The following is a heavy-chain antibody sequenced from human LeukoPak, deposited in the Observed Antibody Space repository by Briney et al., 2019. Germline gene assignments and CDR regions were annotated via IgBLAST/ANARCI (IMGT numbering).Heavy chain of an antibody. CDR2: ISTAGDT. V-gene: IGHV3-13*04. Sequence: GGSLRLSCAASGFTFSSYDMHWVRQATGEGLEWVSGISTAGDTYYAGSVKGRFTISRENAKSSLYLQMNSLRAGDTAVYYCARARTSGTYYFDYWGQGALVTVSS. CDR1: GFTFSSYD. CDR3: ARARTSGTYYFDY. J-gene: IGHJ4*02. D-gene: IGHD1-26*01.